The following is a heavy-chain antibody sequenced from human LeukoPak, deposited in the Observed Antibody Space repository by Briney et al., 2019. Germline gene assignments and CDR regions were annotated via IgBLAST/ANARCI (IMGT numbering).Heavy chain of an antibody. CDR2: IIPIFGTA. Sequence: GASVKVSCKASGGTFSSYAISWVRQAPGQGLGWMGGIIPIFGTANYAQKFQGRITITADESTSTAYMELSSLRSEDTAVYYCARRAAAEGFDYWGQGTLVTVSS. J-gene: IGHJ4*02. V-gene: IGHV1-69*13. CDR1: GGTFSSYA. CDR3: ARRAAAEGFDY. D-gene: IGHD6-13*01.